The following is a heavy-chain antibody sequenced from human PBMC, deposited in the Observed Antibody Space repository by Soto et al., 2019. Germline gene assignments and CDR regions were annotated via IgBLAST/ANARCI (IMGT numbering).Heavy chain of an antibody. D-gene: IGHD6-19*01. CDR1: GGSINSFY. J-gene: IGHJ6*02. V-gene: IGHV4-59*01. CDR3: ARDFSGWGYYYGLDV. Sequence: QVQPQESGPGLVKPSETLSLTCTVSGGSINSFYWGWIRQSPGKGLEWIGYFHYSGDTKYNPSLNGRVPISIDTSKNQFSLKLSSVTAADTAVYFCARDFSGWGYYYGLDVWGQGTTVTVSS. CDR2: FHYSGDT.